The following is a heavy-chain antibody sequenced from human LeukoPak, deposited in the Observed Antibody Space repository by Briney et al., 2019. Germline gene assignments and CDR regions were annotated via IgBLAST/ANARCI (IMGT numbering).Heavy chain of an antibody. Sequence: GGSLRLSCAASGFNVSSNYMSWVRQAPGKGLEWVSVLYGAGSTYYADSVKGRFTISRHDSQNTLFLQMNSLRAEDTTVYYCARGGTPGFSTGRIDYWGQGTLVTVFS. V-gene: IGHV3-53*04. CDR3: ARGGTPGFSTGRIDY. D-gene: IGHD6-19*01. CDR2: LYGAGST. CDR1: GFNVSSNY. J-gene: IGHJ4*02.